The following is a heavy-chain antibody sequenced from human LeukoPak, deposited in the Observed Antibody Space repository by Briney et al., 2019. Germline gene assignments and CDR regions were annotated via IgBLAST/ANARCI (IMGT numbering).Heavy chain of an antibody. CDR1: GLTFSRYR. Sequence: GGSLRLSCAASGLTFSRYRMSWVRLAPGKGLEWVANIKQDGSEKYYVDSVKGRFTISRDNAKNSLYLQMDSLRAEDTAVYYCARPSRSESFYWGQGTLVTVSS. CDR3: ARPSRSESFY. CDR2: IKQDGSEK. D-gene: IGHD1-26*01. V-gene: IGHV3-7*03. J-gene: IGHJ4*02.